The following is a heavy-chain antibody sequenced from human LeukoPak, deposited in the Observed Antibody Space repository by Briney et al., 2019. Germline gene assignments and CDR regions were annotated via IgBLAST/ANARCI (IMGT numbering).Heavy chain of an antibody. V-gene: IGHV4-39*01. D-gene: IGHD6-19*01. J-gene: IGHJ6*03. CDR2: IYYSGAT. CDR1: GGSISSSSYY. Sequence: SETLCLTCTVSGGSISSSSYYWGWIRQPPGKGLEWIGSIYYSGATYYNPSLKSRRVTISVDTSKNQFSLRLSPVTAADTAVYYCARHQWHYYYYMGVWGKGSTVTVSS. CDR3: ARHQWHYYYYMGV.